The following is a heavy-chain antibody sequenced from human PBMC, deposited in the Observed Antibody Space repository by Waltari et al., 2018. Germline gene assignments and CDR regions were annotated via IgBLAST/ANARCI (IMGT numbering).Heavy chain of an antibody. CDR3: ARASASFNNWFDP. CDR1: GGSISSSSYY. Sequence: QLQLQESGPGLVKPSETLSLTCTVSGGSISSSSYYWGWIRQPPGKGLEWIWRIYTSGLTDYNPSLKSRVTISMDTSKSQFSLKLRSMTAADTAVYYCARASASFNNWFDPWGQGTLVTVSS. J-gene: IGHJ5*02. V-gene: IGHV4-39*07. CDR2: IYTSGLT. D-gene: IGHD3-16*01.